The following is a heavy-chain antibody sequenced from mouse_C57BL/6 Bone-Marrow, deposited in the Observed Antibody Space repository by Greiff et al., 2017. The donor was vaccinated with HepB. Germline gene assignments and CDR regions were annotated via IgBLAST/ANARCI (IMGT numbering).Heavy chain of an antibody. CDR3: ARSGYYYGSSYWFAY. Sequence: QVQLQQSGAELVRPGTSVKVSCKASGYAFTNYLIEWVKQRPGQGLEWIGVINPGSGGTNYNEKFKGKATLTADKSSSTAYMQLSSLTSEDSAVYFCARSGYYYGSSYWFAYWGQGTLVTVSA. CDR2: INPGSGGT. J-gene: IGHJ3*01. CDR1: GYAFTNYL. V-gene: IGHV1-54*01. D-gene: IGHD1-1*01.